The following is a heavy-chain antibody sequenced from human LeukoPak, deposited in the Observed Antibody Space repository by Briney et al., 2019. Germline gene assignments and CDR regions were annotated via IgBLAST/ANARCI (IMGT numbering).Heavy chain of an antibody. J-gene: IGHJ4*02. V-gene: IGHV4-34*01. CDR3: ARHQTVVVPAAIGY. Sequence: SETLSLTCAVYGGSFSGYYWSWIRQPPGKGLEWIGEINHSGSTNYNPSLKSRVTISVDTSKNQFSLRLSSVTAADTAVYYCARHQTVVVPAAIGYWGQGTLVTVSS. CDR2: INHSGST. CDR1: GGSFSGYY. D-gene: IGHD2-2*02.